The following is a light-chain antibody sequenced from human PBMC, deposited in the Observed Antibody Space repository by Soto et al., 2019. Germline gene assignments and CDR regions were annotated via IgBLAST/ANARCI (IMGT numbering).Light chain of an antibody. Sequence: QIVVTQEPSFSVSPGGTVTLTCGLSSGSVSTNYYPSWYQQTPGQSPRTLIYSTDIRSSGVPDRFSGSILGNKAALTITGAQADDESGYFCVLYMGGGIPPVFGGGTKLTVL. CDR3: VLYMGGGIPPV. J-gene: IGLJ3*02. CDR2: STD. CDR1: SGSVSTNYY. V-gene: IGLV8-61*01.